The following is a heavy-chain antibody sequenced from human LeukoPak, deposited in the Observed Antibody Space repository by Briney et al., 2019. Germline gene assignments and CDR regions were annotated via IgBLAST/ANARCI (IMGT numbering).Heavy chain of an antibody. CDR1: GGSLSGYY. J-gene: IGHJ4*02. CDR2: INHSGST. D-gene: IGHD3-3*01. V-gene: IGHV4-34*01. Sequence: SETLSLTCAVYGGSLSGYYWSWIRQPPGKGLEWIGEINHSGSTNYNPSLKSRVTISVDTSKNQFSLKLSSVTAADTAVYYCACTIFGGDYWGQGTLVTVSS. CDR3: ACTIFGGDY.